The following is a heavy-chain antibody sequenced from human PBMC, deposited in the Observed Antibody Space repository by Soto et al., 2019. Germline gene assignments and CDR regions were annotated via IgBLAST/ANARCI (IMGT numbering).Heavy chain of an antibody. CDR1: GGSISSSSPSSSPS. D-gene: IGHD3-3*01. CDR2: IHYGGTT. V-gene: IGHV4-39*01. J-gene: IGHJ3*02. CDR3: ARQVLEGLSDPFDI. Sequence: QLQLQESGPGLVKPPETLSLTCTVSGGSISSSSPSSSPSWGWIRQPPGNGLEWIGSIHYGGTTYYNPSLQSRVTISVDTSKNQVSLKLSSVTAADTAVYYWARQVLEGLSDPFDIWGQGTMVTVSS.